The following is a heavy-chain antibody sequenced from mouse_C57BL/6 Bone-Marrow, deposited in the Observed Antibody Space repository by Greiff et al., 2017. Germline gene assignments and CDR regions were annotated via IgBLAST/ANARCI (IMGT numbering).Heavy chain of an antibody. Sequence: QVQLQASGAELVRPGASVTLSCKASGYTFTDYEMHWVKQTPVHGLEWIGAIDPETGGTAYNQKFKGKAILTADKSSSTAYMELRSLTSEDSAVYYCTREGQLRPYYFDYWGQGTTLTVSS. CDR1: GYTFTDYE. V-gene: IGHV1-15*01. CDR2: IDPETGGT. CDR3: TREGQLRPYYFDY. D-gene: IGHD3-2*02. J-gene: IGHJ2*01.